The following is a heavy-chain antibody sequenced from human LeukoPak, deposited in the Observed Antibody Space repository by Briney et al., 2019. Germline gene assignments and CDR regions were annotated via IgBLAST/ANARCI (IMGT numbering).Heavy chain of an antibody. J-gene: IGHJ4*02. D-gene: IGHD3-3*02. V-gene: IGHV3-30*01. Sequence: GGSLRLSCAASGFTFSRYAMHWVRQAPGKGLEWVAVISSDGSSKYYADSVKGRFTISRDNSKNTLYLQMNSLRAEDTAVYFCARVFISGVLIPPGFWGQGTLVTVSS. CDR3: ARVFISGVLIPPGF. CDR2: ISSDGSSK. CDR1: GFTFSRYA.